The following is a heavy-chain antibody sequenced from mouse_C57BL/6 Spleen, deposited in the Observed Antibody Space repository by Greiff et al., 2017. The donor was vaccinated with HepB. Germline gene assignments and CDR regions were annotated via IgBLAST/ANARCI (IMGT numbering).Heavy chain of an antibody. Sequence: EVKLEESGPGMVKPSQSLSLTCTVTGYSITSGYDWHWIRHFPGNKLEWMGYISYSGSTNYNPSLKSRISITHDTSKNHFFLKLNSVTTEDTATYYCARGGYDRYYFDYWGQGTTLTVSS. CDR2: ISYSGST. D-gene: IGHD2-10*02. CDR3: ARGGYDRYYFDY. J-gene: IGHJ2*01. CDR1: GYSITSGYD. V-gene: IGHV3-1*01.